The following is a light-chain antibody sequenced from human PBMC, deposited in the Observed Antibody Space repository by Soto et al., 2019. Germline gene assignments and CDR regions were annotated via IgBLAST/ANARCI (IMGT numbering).Light chain of an antibody. CDR1: QSVLYSSNNKNY. V-gene: IGKV4-1*01. J-gene: IGKJ1*01. CDR2: WAS. CDR3: QQYYSTPQT. Sequence: DIVMTQSPDSLAVSLGERATINCKSSQSVLYSSNNKNYLALYQQKPGQPPKLLIYWASTRESGVPDRFSGSGSGTDFTVTISSLQAEDGAVYYCQQYYSTPQTFGQGTKVEIK.